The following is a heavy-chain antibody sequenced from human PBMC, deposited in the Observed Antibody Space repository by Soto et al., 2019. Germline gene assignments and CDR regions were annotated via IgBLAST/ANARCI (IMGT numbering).Heavy chain of an antibody. J-gene: IGHJ4*02. D-gene: IGHD6-19*01. CDR2: IRSRGYGGTA. Sequence: GSLRLSCTGSGFTFGDYAMSWFRQAPGRGLEWVGFIRSRGYGGTAEYAASVKGRFTVSRDNAKNSLYLQMNNMRVEDTAVYYCARSGRFIPVAASWGQGILVTVSS. CDR1: GFTFGDYA. V-gene: IGHV3-49*03. CDR3: ARSGRFIPVAAS.